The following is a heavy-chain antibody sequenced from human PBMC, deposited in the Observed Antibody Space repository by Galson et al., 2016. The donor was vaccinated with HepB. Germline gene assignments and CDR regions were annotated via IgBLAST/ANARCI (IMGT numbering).Heavy chain of an antibody. CDR3: ARDQLVWFAGYFFDN. CDR2: ISYDATKK. V-gene: IGHV3-30*04. Sequence: SLRLSCATAGFTFSSYTLHWVRQAPGKGLEWVAVISYDATKKFSADSVKVRFSISRDNSNNTLYLQRKSLRPEDTAVYFCARDQLVWFAGYFFDNWGQGTPLTVPS. CDR1: GFTFSSYT. D-gene: IGHD3-10*01. J-gene: IGHJ4*02.